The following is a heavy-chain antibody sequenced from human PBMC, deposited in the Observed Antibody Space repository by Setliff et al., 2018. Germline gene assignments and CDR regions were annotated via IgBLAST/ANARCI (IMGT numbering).Heavy chain of an antibody. J-gene: IGHJ3*02. CDR2: IYYRGST. CDR1: GYSISSGYN. CDR3: ARRPPNGFGEFGNAFDI. D-gene: IGHD3-10*01. V-gene: IGHV4-38-2*01. Sequence: SETLSLTCAVSGYSISSGYNWGWIRQPPGKGLEWIGSIYYRGSTSYNSSLKSRVSISVDTSKNQFSLNLNAVTAADTAVYYCARRPPNGFGEFGNAFDIWGQGTMVT.